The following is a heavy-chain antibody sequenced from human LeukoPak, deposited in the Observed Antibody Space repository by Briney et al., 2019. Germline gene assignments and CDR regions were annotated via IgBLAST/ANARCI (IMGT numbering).Heavy chain of an antibody. Sequence: AETLSLTCTVCGGSISSYYWSWIRQPPGKGLEWIGYIYYSGSTNYNPSLKSRVTISVDTSKNQFSLKLSSVTAADTAVYYCATAILTYCSSTSCYGNAFDIWGQGTMVTVSS. D-gene: IGHD2-2*01. V-gene: IGHV4-59*01. J-gene: IGHJ3*02. CDR3: ATAILTYCSSTSCYGNAFDI. CDR1: GGSISSYY. CDR2: IYYSGST.